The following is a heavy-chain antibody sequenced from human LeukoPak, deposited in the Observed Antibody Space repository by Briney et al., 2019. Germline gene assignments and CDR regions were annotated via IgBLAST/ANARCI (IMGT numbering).Heavy chain of an antibody. J-gene: IGHJ3*02. Sequence: PSETLSLTCAVYGGSFSGYYWSWIRQPPGKGLEWIGEINHSGSTDYNPSLKSRVMMSVDTSKNQFSLKLSSVTAADTAVYYCARDYYGSGSYNDAFDIWGQGTMVTVSS. CDR1: GGSFSGYY. CDR2: INHSGST. V-gene: IGHV4-34*01. D-gene: IGHD3-10*01. CDR3: ARDYYGSGSYNDAFDI.